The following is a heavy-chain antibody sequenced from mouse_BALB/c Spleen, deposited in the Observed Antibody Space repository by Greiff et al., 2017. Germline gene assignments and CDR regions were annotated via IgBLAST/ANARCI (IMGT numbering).Heavy chain of an antibody. Sequence: VQLQQSGAELARPGASVKMSCKASGYTFTSYTMRWVKQRPGQGLEWIGYINPSSGYTNYNQKFKDKATLTADKSSSTAYMQLSSLTSEDSAVYYCARGGWDWYFDVWGAGTTVTVSS. J-gene: IGHJ1*01. CDR1: GYTFTSYT. D-gene: IGHD1-1*02. CDR3: ARGGWDWYFDV. V-gene: IGHV1-4*01. CDR2: INPSSGYT.